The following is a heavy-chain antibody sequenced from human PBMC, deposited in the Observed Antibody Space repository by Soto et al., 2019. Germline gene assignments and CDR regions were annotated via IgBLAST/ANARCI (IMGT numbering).Heavy chain of an antibody. CDR3: AKDERELRFLEWLFDY. V-gene: IGHV3-23*01. CDR1: GFTFSSYA. Sequence: LSCAASGFTFSSYAMSWVRQAPGKGLEWVSAISGSGGSTYYADSVKGRFTISRDNSKNTLYLQMNSLRAEDTAVYYCAKDERELRFLEWLFDYWGQGTLVTVSS. D-gene: IGHD3-3*01. CDR2: ISGSGGST. J-gene: IGHJ4*02.